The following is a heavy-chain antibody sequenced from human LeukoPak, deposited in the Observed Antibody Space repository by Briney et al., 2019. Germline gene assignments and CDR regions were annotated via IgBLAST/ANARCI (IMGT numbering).Heavy chain of an antibody. J-gene: IGHJ4*02. CDR1: GFTFSSYA. Sequence: GRSLRLSCAASGFTFSSYAMHWVRQAPGKGLEWVAVISYDGSNKYYADSVKGRFTISRDNSKNTLYLQMNSLRAEDTAVYYCAKDRAFGGVIVLFDYWGQGTLVTVSS. CDR3: AKDRAFGGVIVLFDY. CDR2: ISYDGSNK. D-gene: IGHD3-16*02. V-gene: IGHV3-30*04.